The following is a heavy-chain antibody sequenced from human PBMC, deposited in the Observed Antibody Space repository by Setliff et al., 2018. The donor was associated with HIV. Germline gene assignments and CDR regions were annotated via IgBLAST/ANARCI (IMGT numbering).Heavy chain of an antibody. CDR2: MNPESGDT. D-gene: IGHD4-17*01. V-gene: IGHV1-8*03. J-gene: IGHJ5*02. Sequence: VASVKVSCKASGYTFINYDIYWVRQTTGQGLEWMGWMNPESGDTGYAQKFQDRVTITRNTSINTSYMELNSLRFDDTAVYYCARGGYGGAYNWFDPWGQGTLVTVSS. CDR3: ARGGYGGAYNWFDP. CDR1: GYTFINYD.